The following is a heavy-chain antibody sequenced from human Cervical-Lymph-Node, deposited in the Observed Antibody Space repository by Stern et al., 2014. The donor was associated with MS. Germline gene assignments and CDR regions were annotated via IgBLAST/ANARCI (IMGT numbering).Heavy chain of an antibody. CDR1: GGTFSSYT. D-gene: IGHD6-13*01. CDR2: IIPILGIA. V-gene: IGHV1-69*02. J-gene: IGHJ4*02. Sequence: VQLVQSGAEVKKPVSSVKVSCKASGGTFSSYTISWVRQAPGQGLEWMGRIIPILGIANYAQKFQGRVTITADKSTSTAYMELSSLRSEDTAVYYCARYSSSWHGLDYWGQGTLVTVSS. CDR3: ARYSSSWHGLDY.